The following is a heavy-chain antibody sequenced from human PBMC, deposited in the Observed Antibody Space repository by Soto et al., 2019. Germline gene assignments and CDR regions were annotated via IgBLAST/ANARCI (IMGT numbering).Heavy chain of an antibody. J-gene: IGHJ5*02. CDR3: AREPSPPQLVHWFDP. CDR1: GGTFSSYA. D-gene: IGHD6-13*01. V-gene: IGHV1-69*12. CDR2: IIPIFGTA. Sequence: QVQLVQSGAEVKKPGSSVKVSCKASGGTFSSYAISWVRQAPGQGLEWMGGIIPIFGTANSAQKFQGRVTITADESTSTADMERSSLRSEDTAVYYCAREPSPPQLVHWFDPWGQGTLVTVSS.